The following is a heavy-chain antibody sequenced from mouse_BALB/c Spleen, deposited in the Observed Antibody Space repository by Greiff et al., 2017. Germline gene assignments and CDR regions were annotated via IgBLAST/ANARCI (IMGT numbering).Heavy chain of an antibody. Sequence: EVQLVESGAELVKPGASVKLSCTASGFNIKDTYMHWVKQRPEQGLEWIGRIDPANGNTKYDPKFQGKATITADTSSNTAYLQLSSLTSEDTAVYYCARGYDYGLDYWGQGTTLTVSS. CDR3: ARGYDYGLDY. CDR2: IDPANGNT. D-gene: IGHD2-4*01. V-gene: IGHV14-3*02. J-gene: IGHJ2*01. CDR1: GFNIKDTY.